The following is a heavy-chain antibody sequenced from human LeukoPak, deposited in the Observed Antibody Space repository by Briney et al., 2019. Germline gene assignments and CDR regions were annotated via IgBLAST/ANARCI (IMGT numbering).Heavy chain of an antibody. CDR2: INPNSGGT. D-gene: IGHD3-10*01. CDR3: SYGSGRSNAFDI. J-gene: IGHJ3*02. Sequence: ASVKVSCKASGYTFTGYYMHWVRQAPGQGLERMGWINPNSGGTNYAQKFQGRVTMTRDTSISTAYMELSRLRSDDTAVYYCSYGSGRSNAFDIWGQGTMVTVSS. V-gene: IGHV1-2*02. CDR1: GYTFTGYY.